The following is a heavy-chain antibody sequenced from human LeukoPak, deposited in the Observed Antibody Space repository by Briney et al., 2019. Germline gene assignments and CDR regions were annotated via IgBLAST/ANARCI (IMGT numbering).Heavy chain of an antibody. V-gene: IGHV3-7*01. D-gene: IGHD3-3*01. Sequence: GGSLRLSCAASGFTFNNYWMSWVRQAPGKGLEWVATIKPDGSEKYYVDSVKGRFTISRDNAKRSLYLQMDSLRAEDTAVYYCARDASAYYWGQGTLVTVSS. CDR2: IKPDGSEK. CDR3: ARDASAYY. J-gene: IGHJ4*02. CDR1: GFTFNNYW.